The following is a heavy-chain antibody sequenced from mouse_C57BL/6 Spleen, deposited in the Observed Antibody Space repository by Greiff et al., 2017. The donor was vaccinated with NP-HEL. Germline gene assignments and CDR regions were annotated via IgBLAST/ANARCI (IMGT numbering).Heavy chain of an antibody. CDR2: IRNKANGYTT. J-gene: IGHJ2*01. V-gene: IGHV7-3*01. Sequence: EVKLMESGGGLVQPGGSLSLSCAASGFTFTDYYMSWVRQPPGKALEWLGFIRNKANGYTTEYSASVKGRFTISRDNSQSILYLQMNALRAEDSATYYCARSLLDFDYWGQGTTLTVSS. CDR3: ARSLLDFDY. D-gene: IGHD1-1*01. CDR1: GFTFTDYY.